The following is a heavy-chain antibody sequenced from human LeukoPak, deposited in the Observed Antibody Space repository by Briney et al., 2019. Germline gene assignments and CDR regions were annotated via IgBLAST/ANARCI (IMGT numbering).Heavy chain of an antibody. J-gene: IGHJ4*02. V-gene: IGHV4-34*01. CDR1: GGSFCGYY. CDR3: ARGEYSGYDYFDY. CDR2: INHSGST. D-gene: IGHD5-12*01. Sequence: PSETLSLTCAVYGGSFCGYYWSWIRQPPGKGLEWIGEINHSGSTNYNPSLKSRVTISVDTSKNQFSLKLSSVTAADTAVYYCARGEYSGYDYFDYWGQGTLVTVSS.